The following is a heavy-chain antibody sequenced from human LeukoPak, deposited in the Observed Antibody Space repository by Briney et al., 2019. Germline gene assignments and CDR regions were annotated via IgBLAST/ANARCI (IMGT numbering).Heavy chain of an antibody. J-gene: IGHJ5*02. D-gene: IGHD3-10*01. CDR1: GDSISTSNYY. CDR2: GFYSGIT. V-gene: IGHV4-39*01. Sequence: SETLSLTCTVSGDSISTSNYYWGWIRQPPGKGLEWIGSGFYSGITYSNPSLKSRVTIFVDTSKNQFSLMLSSVTAADTAVYFCARHAVVTMSRGIIITQFDLWGQGILATVSS. CDR3: ARHAVVTMSRGIIITQFDL.